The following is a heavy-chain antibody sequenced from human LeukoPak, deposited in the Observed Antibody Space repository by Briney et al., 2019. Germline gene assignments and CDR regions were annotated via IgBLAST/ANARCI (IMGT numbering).Heavy chain of an antibody. CDR3: AREDHSKYEY. CDR2: IKQDGSET. D-gene: IGHD4-11*01. Sequence: GGSPRLSCVASGFPFSNYWMSWVRQAPGKGPEWVASIKQDGSETFYVDSVKGRFTISKDNAKNSLYLLMNSLRAEDTGVYYCAREDHSKYEYWGQGTLVTVSS. J-gene: IGHJ4*02. CDR1: GFPFSNYW. V-gene: IGHV3-7*01.